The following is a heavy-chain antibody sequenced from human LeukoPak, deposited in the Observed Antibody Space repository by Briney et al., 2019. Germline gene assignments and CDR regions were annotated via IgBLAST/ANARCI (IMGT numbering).Heavy chain of an antibody. CDR2: INPNSGGT. Sequence: GASVKVSCKASGYTFTGYYMHWVRQAPGQGLEWMGRINPNSGGTNYAQNFQGRVTMTRDTSISTAYMEVSSLISDDTAVYYCARDLGRDGYNYDSWGQGTLVTVSS. V-gene: IGHV1-2*06. J-gene: IGHJ5*01. D-gene: IGHD5-24*01. CDR1: GYTFTGYY. CDR3: ARDLGRDGYNYDS.